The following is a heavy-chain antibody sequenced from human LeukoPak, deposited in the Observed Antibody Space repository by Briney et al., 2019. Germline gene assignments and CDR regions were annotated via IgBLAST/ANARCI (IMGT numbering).Heavy chain of an antibody. V-gene: IGHV3-49*04. CDR1: GFTFSSYW. Sequence: GGSLRLSCAASGFTFSSYWMSWVRQAPGKGLEWVGFIRSKAYGGTTEYAASVKGRFTISRDDSKSIAHLQMNSLKTEDTAVYYCTSTRPYCSGGSCDFDYWGQGTLVTVSS. CDR3: TSTRPYCSGGSCDFDY. J-gene: IGHJ4*02. CDR2: IRSKAYGGTT. D-gene: IGHD2-15*01.